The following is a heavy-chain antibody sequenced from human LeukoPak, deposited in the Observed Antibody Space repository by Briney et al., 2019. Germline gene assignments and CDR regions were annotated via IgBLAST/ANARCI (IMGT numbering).Heavy chain of an antibody. CDR3: ARGGDYGDYPDY. CDR2: IIPIFGTA. D-gene: IGHD4-17*01. V-gene: IGHV1-69*05. J-gene: IGHJ4*02. Sequence: ASVTVSCKASGGTFSSYAISWVRQAPGQGLEWMGRIIPIFGTANYAQKFQGRVTSTTDESTSTAYMELSSLRSEDTAVYYCARGGDYGDYPDYWGQGTLVTVSS. CDR1: GGTFSSYA.